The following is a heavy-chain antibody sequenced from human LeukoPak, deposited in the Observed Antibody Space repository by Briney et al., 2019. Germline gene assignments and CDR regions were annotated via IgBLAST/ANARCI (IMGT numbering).Heavy chain of an antibody. CDR1: GFTFSSYS. D-gene: IGHD3-22*01. J-gene: IGHJ4*02. Sequence: GGSLRLSCAASGFTFSSYSMNWVRQAPGKGLEWVSYISSSSSTIYYADSVKGRFTISRDNAKNSLYLQMDSLRVDDTAVYYCARAKTTYYYDSSSGYWGQGTLVTVSS. V-gene: IGHV3-48*04. CDR2: ISSSSSTI. CDR3: ARAKTTYYYDSSSGY.